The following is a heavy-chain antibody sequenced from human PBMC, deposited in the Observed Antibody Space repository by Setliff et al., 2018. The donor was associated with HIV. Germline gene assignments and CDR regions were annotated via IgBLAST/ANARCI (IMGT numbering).Heavy chain of an antibody. CDR3: AKTREINNFWSGIDY. J-gene: IGHJ4*02. D-gene: IGHD3-3*01. CDR1: GFTFSNYG. CDR2: IHYDGRDQ. Sequence: PGGSLRLSCATSGFTFSNYGMHWVRQAPGKGLEWVTFIHYDGRDQYYADSVKGRFTISRDNSKNTLYLQMKSLRAEDTAVYYCAKTREINNFWSGIDYWGQGTLVTVSS. V-gene: IGHV3-30*02.